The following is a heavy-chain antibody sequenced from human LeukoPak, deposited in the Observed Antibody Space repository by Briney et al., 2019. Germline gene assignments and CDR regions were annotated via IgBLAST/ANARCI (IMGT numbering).Heavy chain of an antibody. CDR2: ISSSSTYI. V-gene: IGHV3-21*01. J-gene: IGHJ3*02. CDR3: ARDTHCSSTSCYNAFDI. CDR1: GFTFSSYS. D-gene: IGHD2-2*02. Sequence: PGGSLRLSCAASGFTFSSYSMNWVRQAPGKGLEWVSSISSSSTYIYYADSPKGRFTISRDNAKNSLSLQMNSLRAEDTAVYYCARDTHCSSTSCYNAFDIWGQGTMVTVSS.